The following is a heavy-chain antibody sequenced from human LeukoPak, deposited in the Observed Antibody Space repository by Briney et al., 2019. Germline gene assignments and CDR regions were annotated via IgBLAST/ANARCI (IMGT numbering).Heavy chain of an antibody. D-gene: IGHD3-22*01. V-gene: IGHV3-30*02. CDR3: AKDLEAGTSGYSLDY. CDR1: ALSLTSYG. CDR2: IRNVGTDN. J-gene: IGHJ4*02. Sequence: GGSLRLSSETSALSLTSYGMNWDRQVPGHWMEWVAFIRNVGTDNIYADSGRGPFTPSRHNSEKSLCIHMNRVLTEHTGINYCAKDLEAGTSGYSLDYWGQGTLVSVSS.